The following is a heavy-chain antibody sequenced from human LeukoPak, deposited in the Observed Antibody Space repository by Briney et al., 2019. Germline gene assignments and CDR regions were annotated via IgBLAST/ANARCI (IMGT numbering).Heavy chain of an antibody. J-gene: IGHJ6*04. Sequence: GGSLRLSCAASGFTFSSYEMNWVRQAPGKGLGWVSYISTSGSTIYYADSVKGRFTISRDNAKNSLYLQMSSLRAEDTAVYYCARVGGYYYYGMDVWGKGTTVTVSS. CDR3: ARVGGYYYYGMDV. CDR2: ISTSGSTI. CDR1: GFTFSSYE. V-gene: IGHV3-48*03. D-gene: IGHD3-16*01.